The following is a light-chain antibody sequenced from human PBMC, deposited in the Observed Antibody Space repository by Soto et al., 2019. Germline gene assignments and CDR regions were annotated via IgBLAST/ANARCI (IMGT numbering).Light chain of an antibody. Sequence: QSALTQPASVSGSPGQSITISCTGTSSDVGAYDFVSWYQQHPDKAPKLMIYEVSNRPSGLSNRFSGSKSVNTATLTISGLQAEDEADYYCSSYTSSSTRVFGTGTKVTVL. CDR3: SSYTSSSTRV. CDR1: SSDVGAYDF. V-gene: IGLV2-14*03. CDR2: EVS. J-gene: IGLJ1*01.